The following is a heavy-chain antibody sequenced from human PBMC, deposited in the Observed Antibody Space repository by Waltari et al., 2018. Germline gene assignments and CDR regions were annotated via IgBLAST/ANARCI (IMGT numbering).Heavy chain of an antibody. D-gene: IGHD1-26*01. Sequence: QVQLQESGPGLVKASETLSLTCSVSGGSIRRYYWTWIRQSAGRGLEWIGRISAIGSTNYNPSLKSRVTMSVDTTKNQFSLKLTSVTAADTAVYYCARATGGSYSGDWFDPWGQGSLVTVSS. CDR2: ISAIGST. J-gene: IGHJ5*02. V-gene: IGHV4-4*07. CDR1: GGSIRRYY. CDR3: ARATGGSYSGDWFDP.